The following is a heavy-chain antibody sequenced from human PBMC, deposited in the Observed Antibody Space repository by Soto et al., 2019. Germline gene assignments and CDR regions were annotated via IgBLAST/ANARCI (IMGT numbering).Heavy chain of an antibody. D-gene: IGHD4-17*01. CDR3: ARDYGDPTYYYYAMDV. Sequence: PSETLSLTCTVSGGSISSGDYYWSWIRQPPGKGLEWIGYIYYSGSTYYNPSLKSRVTISVDTSKNQFSLKLSSVTAADTAVYYCARDYGDPTYYYYAMDVWGPGTTVTLSS. CDR1: GGSISSGDYY. CDR2: IYYSGST. V-gene: IGHV4-30-4*01. J-gene: IGHJ6*02.